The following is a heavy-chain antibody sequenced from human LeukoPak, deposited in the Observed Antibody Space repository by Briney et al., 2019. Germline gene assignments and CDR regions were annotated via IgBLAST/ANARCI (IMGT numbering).Heavy chain of an antibody. D-gene: IGHD6-6*01. CDR1: GFTFSDYY. Sequence: PGGSLRLSCAASGFTFSDYYMSWIRQAPGKGLEWVSYISSSGSTIYYADSVKGRFTISRDNAKNSLYLQMNSLRAEDTAVYYCARASSIAARPVDYWGQGTLVTVSS. CDR3: ARASSIAARPVDY. V-gene: IGHV3-11*01. J-gene: IGHJ4*02. CDR2: ISSSGSTI.